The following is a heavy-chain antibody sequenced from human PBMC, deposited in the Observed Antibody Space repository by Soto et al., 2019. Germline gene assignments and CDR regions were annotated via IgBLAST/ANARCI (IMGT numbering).Heavy chain of an antibody. D-gene: IGHD3-22*01. J-gene: IGHJ4*02. CDR2: IYYSGST. CDR1: GASIHNGGHF. CDR3: ATLNYYDSSGLDY. V-gene: IGHV4-39*01. Sequence: SETLSLTCSVSGASIHNGGHFWSWIRQSPGRGLEWIGSIYYSGSTYYNPSLKSRVTISVDTSKNQFSLKLSSVTAADTAVYYCATLNYYDSSGLDYWGQGTLVTVSS.